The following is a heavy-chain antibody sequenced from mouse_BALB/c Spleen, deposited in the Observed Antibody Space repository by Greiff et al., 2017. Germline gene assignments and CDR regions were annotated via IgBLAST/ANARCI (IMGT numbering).Heavy chain of an antibody. CDR1: GYTFTDYA. CDR2: ISTYYGDA. V-gene: IGHV1S137*01. CDR3: ARWGTAIAMDY. J-gene: IGHJ4*01. Sequence: QVQLQQSGAELVRPGVSVKISCKGSGYTFTDYAMHWVKQSHAKSLEWIGVISTYYGDASYNQKFKGKATMTVDKSSSTAYMELARLTSEDSAIYYCARWGTAIAMDYWGQGTSVTVSS. D-gene: IGHD1-2*01.